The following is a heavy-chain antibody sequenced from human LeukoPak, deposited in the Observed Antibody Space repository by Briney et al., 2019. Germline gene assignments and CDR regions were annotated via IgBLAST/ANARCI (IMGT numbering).Heavy chain of an antibody. CDR1: GFTFSSYW. Sequence: GGTLRLSCAASGFTFSSYWMHWVRQAPGKGLVWVSRSNSDGSSSSYADSVKGRFTISRDNATNTLYLQMNSLRAEDTAVYYCARMIQLWLPLGAFDIWGQGTMVTVSS. V-gene: IGHV3-74*01. CDR3: ARMIQLWLPLGAFDI. D-gene: IGHD5-18*01. J-gene: IGHJ3*02. CDR2: SNSDGSSS.